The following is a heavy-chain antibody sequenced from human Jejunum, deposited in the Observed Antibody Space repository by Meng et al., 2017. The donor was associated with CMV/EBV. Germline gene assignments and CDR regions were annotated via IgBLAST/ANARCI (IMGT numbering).Heavy chain of an antibody. CDR1: GASLSSHS. Sequence: GASLSSHSWTWLRPPPGKGLEWIGYIYYNGDTNYNPSLKSRATISVDTSKNQFSLRLNSVTAADTAVYYCARDLDPYDFWAWFDPWGLGTLVTVSS. CDR2: IYYNGDT. D-gene: IGHD3-3*01. V-gene: IGHV4-59*11. CDR3: ARDLDPYDFWAWFDP. J-gene: IGHJ5*02.